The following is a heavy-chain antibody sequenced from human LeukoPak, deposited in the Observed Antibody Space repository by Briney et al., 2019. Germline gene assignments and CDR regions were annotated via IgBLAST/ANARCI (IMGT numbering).Heavy chain of an antibody. J-gene: IGHJ4*02. CDR3: ARMQQLVDFVDY. Sequence: GGSLRLSCAASGFTFSSYEMKWVRQAPGKGLEWVSYISSSGSTIYYADSVKGRFTISRDNAKNSLYLQMSSLRAEDTAVYYCARMQQLVDFVDYWGQGTLVSVSS. CDR2: ISSSGSTI. V-gene: IGHV3-48*03. D-gene: IGHD6-13*01. CDR1: GFTFSSYE.